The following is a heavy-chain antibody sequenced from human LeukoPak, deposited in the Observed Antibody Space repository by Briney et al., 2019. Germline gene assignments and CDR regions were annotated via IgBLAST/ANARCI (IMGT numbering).Heavy chain of an antibody. CDR3: ARSPSSGSFAFDI. CDR1: GFTFSHYG. D-gene: IGHD1-26*01. Sequence: GMSLRLSCAASGFTFSHYGMHWVRQAPGKGLVWVSRINSDGSITTYADSVKGRFTISRDNAKNTLYLQMNSLRAEDTAVYYCARSPSSGSFAFDIWGQGTMVSVSS. CDR2: INSDGSIT. J-gene: IGHJ3*02. V-gene: IGHV3-74*01.